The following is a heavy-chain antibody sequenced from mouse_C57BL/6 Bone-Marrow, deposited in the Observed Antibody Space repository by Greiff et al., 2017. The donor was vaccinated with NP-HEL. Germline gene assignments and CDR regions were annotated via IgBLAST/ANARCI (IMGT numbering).Heavy chain of an antibody. J-gene: IGHJ3*01. Sequence: EVQLQQSGPELVKPGASVKMSCKASGYTFTDYNMHWVKQSHGKSLEWIGYINPNNGGTSYNQKFKGKATLTVNKSSSTAYMELRSLTSEDSAVYYCARREVITTDGFAYWGQGTLVTVSA. CDR3: ARREVITTDGFAY. CDR1: GYTFTDYN. D-gene: IGHD1-1*01. V-gene: IGHV1-22*01. CDR2: INPNNGGT.